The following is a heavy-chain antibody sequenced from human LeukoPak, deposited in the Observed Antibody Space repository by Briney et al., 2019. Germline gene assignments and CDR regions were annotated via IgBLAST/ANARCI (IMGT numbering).Heavy chain of an antibody. V-gene: IGHV4-59*07. CDR1: GGSISTYY. D-gene: IGHD3-22*01. J-gene: IGHJ4*02. CDR2: IYYSEST. CDR3: ARGNYDSSGYYPRFDY. Sequence: SDTLSLTCTVSGGSISTYYWSWIRQAPTNGLEGVGYIYYSESTNYNPSLNSRVTISVDTSKNQYSLKLTYVPAADTAVYVCARGNYDSSGYYPRFDYWGQGTLVTVSS.